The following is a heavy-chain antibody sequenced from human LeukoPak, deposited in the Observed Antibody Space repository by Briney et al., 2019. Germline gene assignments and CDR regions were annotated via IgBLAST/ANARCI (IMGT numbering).Heavy chain of an antibody. Sequence: SETLSLTCTVSGDSVSIYYWSSIRQPPGKGLEWIGYIYYRGNTNYNPSLKSRVTMAVDTSKNQFSLKLSSVTAADTAVYYCARDLVRGTFDIRGQGTMVTVSS. CDR3: ARDLVRGTFDI. J-gene: IGHJ3*02. CDR1: GDSVSIYY. D-gene: IGHD6-13*01. V-gene: IGHV4-59*02. CDR2: IYYRGNT.